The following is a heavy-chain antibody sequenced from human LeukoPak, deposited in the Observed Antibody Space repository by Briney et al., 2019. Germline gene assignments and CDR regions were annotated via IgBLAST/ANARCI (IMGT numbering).Heavy chain of an antibody. J-gene: IGHJ1*01. D-gene: IGHD2-15*01. CDR1: GFTFSTYS. V-gene: IGHV3-48*01. CDR2: ISSGGDTR. CDR3: ARTPGYCSGGNCHRYFQN. Sequence: GGSLRLSCAASGFTFSTYSVDWVRQAPGKGLEWISYISSGGDTRYYADSVKGRFTISRDNVKNLLFLQMNSLRVEDTAVYYCARTPGYCSGGNCHRYFQNWGQGTLVTVSS.